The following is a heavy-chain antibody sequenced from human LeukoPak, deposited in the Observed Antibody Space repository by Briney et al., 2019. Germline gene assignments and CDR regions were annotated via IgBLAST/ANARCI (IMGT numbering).Heavy chain of an antibody. D-gene: IGHD2-2*01. Sequence: GGSLRLSCAASGFTFSSYEMNWVRQAPGKGLEWVSYISSSGSTIYYADSVKGRFTISRDNAKNSLYLQMNSLRAEDTAVYYCARDATDIVVVPAASYYYYYMDVWGKGTTVTISS. V-gene: IGHV3-48*03. CDR1: GFTFSSYE. CDR2: ISSSGSTI. J-gene: IGHJ6*03. CDR3: ARDATDIVVVPAASYYYYYMDV.